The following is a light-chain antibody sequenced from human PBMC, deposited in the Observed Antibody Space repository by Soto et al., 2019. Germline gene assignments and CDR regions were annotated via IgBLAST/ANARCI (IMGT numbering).Light chain of an antibody. J-gene: IGKJ4*01. CDR2: GAS. V-gene: IGKV3-15*01. CDR1: QSVSSN. Sequence: EIVMTQSPATLSVSPGERATLSCRASQSVSSNLAWYQQKPGQAPRLLIYGASTRATGIPASVSGSRSGTEFTLTISSLQSEDFAVYYCQQYNNWPALTFGGGTKVEIK. CDR3: QQYNNWPALT.